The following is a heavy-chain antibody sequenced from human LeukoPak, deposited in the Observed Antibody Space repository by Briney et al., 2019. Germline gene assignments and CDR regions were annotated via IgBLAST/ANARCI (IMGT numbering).Heavy chain of an antibody. V-gene: IGHV3-74*01. CDR1: GFTISNYW. CDR2: INSDGSIT. D-gene: IGHD2-2*01. CDR3: ARVEFGVPYCSSTSCYAH. J-gene: IGHJ4*02. Sequence: GGSLRLSCAASGFTISNYWTHWVRQAPGKGLVWVSRINSDGSITTYADSVKGRFTMSRDNARNTLFLQMNSLRAEDTAVYYCARVEFGVPYCSSTSCYAHWGQGTLVTVSS.